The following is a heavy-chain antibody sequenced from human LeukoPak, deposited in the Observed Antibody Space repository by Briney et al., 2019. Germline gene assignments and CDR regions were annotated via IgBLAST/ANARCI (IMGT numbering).Heavy chain of an antibody. CDR3: AIPQILPDDIYNF. Sequence: GGSLRLSCTVSGFTFQTYSMNWVRQAPGKGLEWVSYISSSGSTMYYADSVKGRFTISRDNAKNTLSLQMSSLRAEDTALYYCAIPQILPDDIYNFWGQGTMVTVS. D-gene: IGHD2-2*01. V-gene: IGHV3-48*04. CDR2: ISSSGSTM. J-gene: IGHJ3*01. CDR1: GFTFQTYS.